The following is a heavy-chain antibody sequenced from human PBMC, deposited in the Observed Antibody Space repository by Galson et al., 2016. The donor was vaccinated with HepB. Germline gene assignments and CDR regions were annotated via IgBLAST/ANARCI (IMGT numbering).Heavy chain of an antibody. CDR3: VRGDHYATSGYFLDH. J-gene: IGHJ4*02. Sequence: SLRLSCAASAFTFSNFGMRWVRQAPGKGLQWVAVIWYNGGQKYYADFAKGRFTISRDNSENTLYLQMNNLRAEDTAVYYCVRGDHYATSGYFLDHWGQGTLVTVSS. CDR1: AFTFSNFG. V-gene: IGHV3-33*01. D-gene: IGHD3-22*01. CDR2: IWYNGGQK.